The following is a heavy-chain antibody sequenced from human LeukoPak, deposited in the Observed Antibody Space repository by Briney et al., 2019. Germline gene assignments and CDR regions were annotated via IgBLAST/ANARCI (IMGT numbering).Heavy chain of an antibody. CDR1: TSRFTFSGHT. V-gene: IGHV3-23*01. J-gene: IGHJ3*02. D-gene: IGHD1-7*01. CDR2: ISPSADAS. CDR3: AKDGGIPGTPDAFDI. Sequence: GGSLRLSCAASTSRFTFSGHTMGWVRQAPGKGLEWVSDISPSADASYYADSVRGRFTISRDNSKNTLYLQMNSLRPEDTAVYYCAKDGGIPGTPDAFDIWDQGTEVIVSS.